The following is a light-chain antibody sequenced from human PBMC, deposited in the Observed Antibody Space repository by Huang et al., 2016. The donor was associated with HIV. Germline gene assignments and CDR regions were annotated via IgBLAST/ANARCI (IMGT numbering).Light chain of an antibody. CDR3: QQYGSALQEVT. CDR1: PIVNSDY. J-gene: IGKJ4*01. CDR2: GAS. Sequence: IALTQSPDTLSLSPGEGATLSCKASPIVNSDYLAWYQQKLGQAPRLLIVGASNRATGIPERFSGRGSGTDFTLTISRLEPEDFAVYYCQQYGSALQEVTFGGGTKVEI. V-gene: IGKV3-20*01.